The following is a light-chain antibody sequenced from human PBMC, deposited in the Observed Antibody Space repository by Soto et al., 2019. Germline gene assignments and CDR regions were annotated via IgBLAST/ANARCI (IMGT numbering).Light chain of an antibody. V-gene: IGLV2-14*01. Sequence: QSVLTQPASVSGSPGQSITISCTGTSSDVGGYNYVSWYQQHPGKAPKLMIYEVSKRPSGVSNRFSGSKSGNTASLTISGLQAEDEADYYCSSYTSSSTLVFGGGTQVTVL. J-gene: IGLJ2*01. CDR3: SSYTSSSTLV. CDR1: SSDVGGYNY. CDR2: EVS.